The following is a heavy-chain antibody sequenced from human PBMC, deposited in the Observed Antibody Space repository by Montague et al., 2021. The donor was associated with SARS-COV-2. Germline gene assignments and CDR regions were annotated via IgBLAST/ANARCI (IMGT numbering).Heavy chain of an antibody. D-gene: IGHD5-24*01. J-gene: IGHJ4*02. CDR2: IYSGGSA. Sequence: SETLSLTCAVSGGSISGHYWAWIRQPPEKGLEWIGHIYSGGSAYYNPSLKSRATLSVGPSKNQFSLKMSSVAAADTAKYYCARGGSSVEMATSYYFDSWGQGTLVTVSS. V-gene: IGHV4-59*11. CDR3: ARGGSSVEMATSYYFDS. CDR1: GGSISGHY.